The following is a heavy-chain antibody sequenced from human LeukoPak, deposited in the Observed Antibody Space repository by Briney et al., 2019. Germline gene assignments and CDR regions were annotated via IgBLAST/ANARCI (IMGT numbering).Heavy chain of an antibody. Sequence: SETLSLTCNVSHYSISSGYYWGWIRQPPGKGLEWIGSFYHSGNTYYNPSLKSRVTISLDTSKNQFSLKLSSVTAADTAVYYCARIDSSGDQYWGQGTLVTVSS. CDR1: HYSISSGYY. CDR2: FYHSGNT. V-gene: IGHV4-38-2*02. J-gene: IGHJ4*02. CDR3: ARIDSSGDQY. D-gene: IGHD3-22*01.